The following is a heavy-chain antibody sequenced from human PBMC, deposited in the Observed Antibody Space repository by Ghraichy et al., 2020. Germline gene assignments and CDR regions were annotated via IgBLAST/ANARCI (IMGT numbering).Heavy chain of an antibody. V-gene: IGHV4-59*08. J-gene: IGHJ6*02. D-gene: IGHD5-12*01. CDR1: GGSISSYY. Sequence: SETLSLTCTVSGGSISSYYWSWIRQPPGKGLEWIGYIYYSGSTNYNPSLKSRVTISVDTSKNQFSLKLSSVTAADTAVYYCARLASGYEYYYYGMDVWGQGTTVTVSS. CDR3: ARLASGYEYYYYGMDV. CDR2: IYYSGST.